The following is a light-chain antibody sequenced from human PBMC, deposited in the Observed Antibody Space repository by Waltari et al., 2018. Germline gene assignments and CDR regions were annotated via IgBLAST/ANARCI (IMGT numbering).Light chain of an antibody. CDR3: AAWDDSLNGPV. J-gene: IGLJ3*02. CDR2: SNN. V-gene: IGLV1-44*01. Sequence: QSVLTQPPSASGTPGQRVTISCSGSSSNLGSHTVHWYQQLPGTAPKLLIYSNNQRPSGVPDRFSGSKSGTSASLAISGLQSEDEADYYCAAWDDSLNGPVFGGGTKLTVL. CDR1: SSNLGSHT.